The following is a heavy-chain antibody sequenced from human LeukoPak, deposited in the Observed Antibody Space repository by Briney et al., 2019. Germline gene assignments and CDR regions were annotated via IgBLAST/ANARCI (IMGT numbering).Heavy chain of an antibody. J-gene: IGHJ4*02. Sequence: ASVKVSCKASGYTFTGYYIHWVRQAPGQGLEWMGWINPNSGGTNYAQRFQGRVTMTRDTSISTAYMDLSSLRSDDTAVFYCARGKLSYCGGDCYNFDFWGQGTLVTVSS. D-gene: IGHD2-21*02. CDR2: INPNSGGT. V-gene: IGHV1-2*02. CDR3: ARGKLSYCGGDCYNFDF. CDR1: GYTFTGYY.